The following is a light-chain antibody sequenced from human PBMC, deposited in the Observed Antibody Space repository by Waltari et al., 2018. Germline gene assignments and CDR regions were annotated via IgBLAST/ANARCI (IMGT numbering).Light chain of an antibody. V-gene: IGLV4-69*01. J-gene: IGLJ3*02. Sequence: QLVLTQSPSASASLGASVKLSCTLSSGHSFYPIAWHQQQPEKGPRFLMKVNNDGSHVKGDGIPDRFSGSSSGAERYLTISSLQSEDEADYYCQTWGTGTWVFGGGTKLTVL. CDR3: QTWGTGTWV. CDR1: SGHSFYP. CDR2: VNNDGSH.